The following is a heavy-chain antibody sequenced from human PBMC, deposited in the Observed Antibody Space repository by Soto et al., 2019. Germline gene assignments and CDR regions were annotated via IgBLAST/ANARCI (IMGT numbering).Heavy chain of an antibody. CDR1: GYTFRSYG. Sequence: QVQLVQSGSEVKKPGASVKVSCKAPGYTFRSYGISWVRQAPGQGLECMGWISVYNGNTNYGQKFQGRVTMTTDTSTATAYMELENLTSDDTAVYYCARVGGYIWGFDFWGQGTLVTVSS. CDR3: ARVGGYIWGFDF. V-gene: IGHV1-18*04. CDR2: ISVYNGNT. D-gene: IGHD5-18*01. J-gene: IGHJ4*02.